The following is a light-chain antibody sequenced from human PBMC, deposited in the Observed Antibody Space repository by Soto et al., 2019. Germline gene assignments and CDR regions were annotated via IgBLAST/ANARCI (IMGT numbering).Light chain of an antibody. J-gene: IGLJ1*01. CDR2: EVS. CDR1: SSDVGGYNY. CDR3: SSYSGTNYHYV. Sequence: QSVLTQPLSASGSFGQSVTISCTGTSSDVGGYNYVSWYQQYPGKAPKLMIYEVSERPSGVPDRFSGSKSGNTASLTVSGLQADDEADYYCSSYSGTNYHYVFGTGTKVTVL. V-gene: IGLV2-8*01.